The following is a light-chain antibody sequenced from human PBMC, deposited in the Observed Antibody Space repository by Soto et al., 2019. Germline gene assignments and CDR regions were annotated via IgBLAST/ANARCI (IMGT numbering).Light chain of an antibody. V-gene: IGLV2-8*01. CDR2: EVS. J-gene: IGLJ2*01. CDR1: SSDVGGYNY. CDR3: SSYAGSNNLV. Sequence: QSALTQPPSASGSPGQSVTISCTGTSSDVGGYNYVSWYQQHPGKAPKLMIYEVSKWPSGVPDRFSGSKSGNTASLTVSGLQAEDEADYYCSSYAGSNNLVFGGGTKVPS.